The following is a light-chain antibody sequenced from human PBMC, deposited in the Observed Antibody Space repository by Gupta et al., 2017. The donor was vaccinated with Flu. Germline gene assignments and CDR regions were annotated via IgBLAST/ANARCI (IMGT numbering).Light chain of an antibody. CDR2: GAS. J-gene: IGKJ2*01. CDR1: QSVSSN. Sequence: ASLSVSPGERATLSCRASQSVSSNLAWYQQKPGQAPRLLIYGASTRATGIPARFSGSGSGTEFTLTISSLQSEDFAVYYCQQYNNWPPYTFGQGTKLESK. V-gene: IGKV3-15*01. CDR3: QQYNNWPPYT.